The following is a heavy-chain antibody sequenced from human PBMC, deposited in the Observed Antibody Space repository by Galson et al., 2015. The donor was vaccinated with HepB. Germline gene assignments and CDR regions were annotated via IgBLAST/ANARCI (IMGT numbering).Heavy chain of an antibody. J-gene: IGHJ4*02. CDR2: ISYDGSNK. CDR1: GFTFSSYA. V-gene: IGHV3-30-3*01. D-gene: IGHD1-26*01. Sequence: SLRLSCAASGFTFSSYAMHWVRQAPGKGLEWVAVISYDGSNKYYADSVKGRFTISRDNSKNTLYLQMNSLRAEDTAVYYCARDYYRVFDYWGQGTLVTVSS. CDR3: ARDYYRVFDY.